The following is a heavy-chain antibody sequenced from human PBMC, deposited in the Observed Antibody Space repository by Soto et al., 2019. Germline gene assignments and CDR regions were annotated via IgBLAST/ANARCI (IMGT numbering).Heavy chain of an antibody. J-gene: IGHJ4*02. V-gene: IGHV1-24*01. CDR1: GYTLTELS. D-gene: IGHD3-10*01. CDR3: AKELLRLGESLERYFDY. Sequence: ASVKVSCKVSGYTLTELSMHWVRQAPGKGLEWMGGFDPEDGETIYAQKFQGRVTMTEDTSTDTAYMELSSLRSEDTAVYYCAKELLRLGESLERYFDYWGQGTLVTVS. CDR2: FDPEDGET.